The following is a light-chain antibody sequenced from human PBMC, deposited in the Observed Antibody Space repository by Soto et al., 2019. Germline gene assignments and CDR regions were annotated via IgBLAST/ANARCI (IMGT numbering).Light chain of an antibody. CDR2: EAS. Sequence: QSVLTQPASVSGSPGQSITISCTGTSSDVGGYKYVSWYQQHPGKAPKLMIYEASNRPSGVSNRFSGSKSDNTASLTISGLQAEDEADYYCCSYSSTNLYVFGNGTKVTVL. CDR1: SSDVGGYKY. V-gene: IGLV2-14*01. J-gene: IGLJ1*01. CDR3: CSYSSTNLYV.